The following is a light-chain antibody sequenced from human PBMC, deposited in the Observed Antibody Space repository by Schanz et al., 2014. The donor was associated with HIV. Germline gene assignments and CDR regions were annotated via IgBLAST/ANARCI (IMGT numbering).Light chain of an antibody. V-gene: IGKV1-5*03. CDR3: QQASEYPLT. Sequence: DIQMSQSHTTVFASVGDRVIITCRASQSISDWLAWYQQKPGKAPNLLIYKSSTLESGVPSRFSGSGSGTEFTLTITNLQPDDFATYYCQQASEYPLTFGGGTKVEIK. CDR2: KSS. J-gene: IGKJ4*01. CDR1: QSISDW.